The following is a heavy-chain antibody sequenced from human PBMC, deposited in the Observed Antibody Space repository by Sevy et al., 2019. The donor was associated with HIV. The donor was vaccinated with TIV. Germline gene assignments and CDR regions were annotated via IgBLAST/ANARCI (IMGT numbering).Heavy chain of an antibody. CDR1: GFTFSSYS. CDR3: ARGWTPIAAAGDNWFDP. D-gene: IGHD6-13*01. V-gene: IGHV3-48*01. J-gene: IGHJ5*02. Sequence: GGSLRLSCAASGFTFSSYSMNWVRQAPGKGLEWISYINNSSSTISYADSVKGRFTISRDNDKNSLYMQMNSLGAEDTAVYYCARGWTPIAAAGDNWFDPWGQGTLVTVSS. CDR2: INNSSSTI.